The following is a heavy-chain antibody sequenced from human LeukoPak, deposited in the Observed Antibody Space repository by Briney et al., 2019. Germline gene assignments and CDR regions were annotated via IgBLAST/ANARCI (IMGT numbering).Heavy chain of an antibody. D-gene: IGHD3-16*01. Sequence: GGSLRLSCAASGFNFSDYYMSWIRQAPGKGLEWVSYISSTSTTIYYADSVRGRFTISRDNAKNSLYLQMNSLRAEDTAVYYCARELARSFQVMGYWGQGTLVSISP. V-gene: IGHV3-11*04. J-gene: IGHJ4*02. CDR2: ISSTSTTI. CDR3: ARELARSFQVMGY. CDR1: GFNFSDYY.